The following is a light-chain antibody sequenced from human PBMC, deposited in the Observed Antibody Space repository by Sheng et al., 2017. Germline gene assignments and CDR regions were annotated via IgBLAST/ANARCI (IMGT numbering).Light chain of an antibody. CDR1: QSISNW. V-gene: IGKV1-5*03. Sequence: DIQMTQSPSTLSASVGDRVTITCRASQSISNWLAWYQQKPGKAPKLLIEKASSLESGVPSRFSGSGSETEFTLTISSLQPDDFATYYCQQYSSRSTFGQGTKVEIK. CDR3: QQYSSRST. CDR2: KAS. J-gene: IGKJ1*01.